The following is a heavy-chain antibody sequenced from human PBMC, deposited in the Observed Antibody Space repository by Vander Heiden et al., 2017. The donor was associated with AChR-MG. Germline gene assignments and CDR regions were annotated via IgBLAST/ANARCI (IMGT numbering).Heavy chain of an antibody. CDR2: ISAYNGNT. V-gene: IGHV1-18*01. CDR1: GYIFTSYG. D-gene: IGHD3-22*01. Sequence: QVQLVQSGAEVKKPGASVKVSCQASGYIFTSYGIGWVLQAPGQGLKGMGWISAYNGNTNYAQKLQGRVTMTTDTSTSTAYMELRSLRSDDTAVYYCARARGYDSSGYYRGGSFDIWGQGTMVTVSS. J-gene: IGHJ3*02. CDR3: ARARGYDSSGYYRGGSFDI.